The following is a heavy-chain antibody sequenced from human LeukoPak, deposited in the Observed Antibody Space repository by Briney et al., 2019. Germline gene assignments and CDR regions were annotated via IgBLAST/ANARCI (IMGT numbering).Heavy chain of an antibody. CDR1: GFTFDDYA. Sequence: GGSLRLSCAASGFTFDDYAMHWVRHAPGKGLEWVSGISWNSGSIGYADSVKGRFTISRDHAKHSLYLQMNSLRAEDTALYYXARVRPQDGFDIWGQGTMVTVSS. V-gene: IGHV3-9*01. J-gene: IGHJ3*02. CDR3: ARVRPQDGFDI. CDR2: ISWNSGSI.